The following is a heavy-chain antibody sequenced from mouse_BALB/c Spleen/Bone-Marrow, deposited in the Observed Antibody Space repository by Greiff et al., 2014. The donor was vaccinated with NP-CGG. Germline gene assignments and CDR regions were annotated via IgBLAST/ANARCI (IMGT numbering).Heavy chain of an antibody. J-gene: IGHJ3*01. CDR1: GFTFNTYA. CDR2: IRSKSDNYAT. Sequence: EVKLVESGGGLVQPKGSLKLSCAASGFTFNTYAMNWVRQAPGKGLEWVARIRSKSDNYATYYADSVKDRFTITRDDSQSMLYLQMNNLKTEDTAMYYCVRLEAYWGQGTLVTVSA. V-gene: IGHV10-1*02. CDR3: VRLEAY.